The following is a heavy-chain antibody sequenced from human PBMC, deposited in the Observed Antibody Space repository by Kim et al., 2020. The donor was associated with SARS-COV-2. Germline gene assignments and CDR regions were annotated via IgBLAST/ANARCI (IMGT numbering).Heavy chain of an antibody. CDR3: ARGGPTPRGYLDY. CDR2: LNPNSGET. V-gene: IGHV1-2*02. CDR1: GYTFTGYF. J-gene: IGHJ4*02. D-gene: IGHD5-18*01. Sequence: ASVKVSCKASGYTFTGYFIHWVRQAPGRGPQWMGWLNPNSGETNYAQKFQGRVTVTRDKSISTAYMELSRLNSDDTAVYFCARGGPTPRGYLDYWGQGPLVPVPS.